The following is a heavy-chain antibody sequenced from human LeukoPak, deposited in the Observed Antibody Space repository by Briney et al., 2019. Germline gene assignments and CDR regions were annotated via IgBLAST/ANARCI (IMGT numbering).Heavy chain of an antibody. J-gene: IGHJ4*02. Sequence: GASVKVSCKASGYTFTGYYMHWVRQAPGQGLEWMGWINPNSGGTNYAQKFQGWVTMTRDTSISTAYMELSRLRSDDTAVYYCARGLERRTPTPGYWGQGTLVTVSS. CDR3: ARGLERRTPTPGY. V-gene: IGHV1-2*04. D-gene: IGHD1-1*01. CDR2: INPNSGGT. CDR1: GYTFTGYY.